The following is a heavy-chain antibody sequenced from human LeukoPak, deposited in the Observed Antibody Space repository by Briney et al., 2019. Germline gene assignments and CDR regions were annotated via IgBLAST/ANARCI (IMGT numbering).Heavy chain of an antibody. J-gene: IGHJ4*02. CDR1: GFTFSSYE. Sequence: GGSLRLSCAASGFTFSSYEMNWVRQAPGKGLEWVSYISSSGSTIYYADSVKGRFTISRDNAKNSLYLQMNSLRAEDTAVYYCARGEGMAAASDYWGQGTLVTVSS. D-gene: IGHD6-13*01. CDR3: ARGEGMAAASDY. CDR2: ISSSGSTI. V-gene: IGHV3-48*03.